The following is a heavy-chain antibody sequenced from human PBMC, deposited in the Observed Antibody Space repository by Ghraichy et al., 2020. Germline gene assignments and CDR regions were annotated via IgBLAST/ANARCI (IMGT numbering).Heavy chain of an antibody. CDR3: ARAGLPIGYYYYGMDV. Sequence: ASVKVSCKASGYTFTGYYMHWVRQAPGQGLEWMGWINPNSGGTNYAQKFQGRVTMTRDTSISTAYMELSRLRSDDTAVYYCARAGLPIGYYYYGMDVWGQGTTVTVSS. D-gene: IGHD2-21*01. CDR1: GYTFTGYY. J-gene: IGHJ6*02. V-gene: IGHV1-2*02. CDR2: INPNSGGT.